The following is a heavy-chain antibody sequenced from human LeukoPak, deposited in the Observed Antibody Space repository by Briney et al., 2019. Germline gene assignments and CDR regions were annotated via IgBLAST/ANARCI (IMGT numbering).Heavy chain of an antibody. Sequence: GGSLRLSCAASKFTFSSYAMTWVRQAPEKGLEWVSAISGSGDTTYCADSVKGRFTISRDNSKNTLYLQMNSLRAEDTAVYYCAGSPLSVSGYLDYWAREPWSPSPQ. CDR2: ISGSGDTT. D-gene: IGHD6-25*01. V-gene: IGHV3-23*01. CDR3: AGSPLSVSGYLDY. CDR1: KFTFSSYA. J-gene: IGHJ4*02.